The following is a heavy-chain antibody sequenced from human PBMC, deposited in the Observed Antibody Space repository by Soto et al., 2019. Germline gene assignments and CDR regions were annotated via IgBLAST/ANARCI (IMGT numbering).Heavy chain of an antibody. D-gene: IGHD2-15*01. CDR3: ARENVCIVVVVAATPFDYYYYMDV. CDR2: KQDGSDK. Sequence: KQDGSDKYYVDSVKGRFTISRDNAKNSLYLQMNSLRAEDTAVYYCARENVCIVVVVAATPFDYYYYMDVWGKGTTVT. J-gene: IGHJ6*03. V-gene: IGHV3-7*04.